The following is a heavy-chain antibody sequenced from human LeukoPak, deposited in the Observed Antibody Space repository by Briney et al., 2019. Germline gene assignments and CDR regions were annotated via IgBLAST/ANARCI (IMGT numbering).Heavy chain of an antibody. D-gene: IGHD2-2*01. V-gene: IGHV4-34*01. CDR1: GGSFSGYY. J-gene: IGHJ5*02. Sequence: SETLSLTCAVYGGSFSGYYWSWIRQPPGKGLEWIGEINHSGSTNYNPSLKSRVTISVDTSKNQFSLKLSSVTAADTAVYYCARALSDPIVVVPAAPPCNWFDPWGQGTLVTVSS. CDR2: INHSGST. CDR3: ARALSDPIVVVPAAPPCNWFDP.